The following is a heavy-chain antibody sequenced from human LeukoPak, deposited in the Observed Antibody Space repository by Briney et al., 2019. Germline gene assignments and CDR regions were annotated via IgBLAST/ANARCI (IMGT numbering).Heavy chain of an antibody. CDR1: GFISSHYS. D-gene: IGHD1-26*01. J-gene: IGHJ2*01. CDR2: ISSSGSHI. CDR3: ARDLQVESGSSLYWYFDL. Sequence: GGSLRLSCAASGFISSHYSMNWVRQAPGKGLEWVSSISSSGSHIYYADSVEGRFTISRDSAKNSLYLQVNSLRAEDAAVYYCARDLQVESGSSLYWYFDLWGRGTLVTVSS. V-gene: IGHV3-21*01.